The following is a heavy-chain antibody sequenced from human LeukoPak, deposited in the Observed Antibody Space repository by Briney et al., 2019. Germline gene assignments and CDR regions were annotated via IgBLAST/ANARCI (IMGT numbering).Heavy chain of an antibody. V-gene: IGHV1-2*02. CDR3: ARDRSLTEKYSGRYFHDY. D-gene: IGHD1-26*01. J-gene: IGHJ4*02. CDR1: GYTFTGYY. CDR2: IDPNTGDT. Sequence: ASVKVSCKASGYTFTGYYIHWVRQAPGQGLYWMGWIDPNTGDTKYTQKFQGRVSITRDTSSSTAYMERSRLTSDDTALYYCARDRSLTEKYSGRYFHDYWGQGTLVTVSS.